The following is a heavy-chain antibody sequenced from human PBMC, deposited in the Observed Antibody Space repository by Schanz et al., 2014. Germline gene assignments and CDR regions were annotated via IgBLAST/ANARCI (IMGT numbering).Heavy chain of an antibody. CDR3: ARDHVATADYDYFFYYLDV. D-gene: IGHD6-13*01. CDR2: IYYSENT. J-gene: IGHJ6*03. V-gene: IGHV4-31*03. Sequence: QVQLQESGPGLVKPSQTLSLTCTVSGGSVNSGVSYWNWIRQHPGKGLEWIGYIYYSENTYYNPSLRGRVSMSLDTSKNQFSLKLSSVSAADTAVYYCARDHVATADYDYFFYYLDVWATGITVIVSS. CDR1: GGSVNSGVSY.